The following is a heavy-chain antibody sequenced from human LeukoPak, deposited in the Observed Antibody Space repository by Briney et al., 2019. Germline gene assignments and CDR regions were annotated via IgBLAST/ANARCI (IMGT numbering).Heavy chain of an antibody. Sequence: SETLSLTCTVSGSSISSYYWSWIRQPPGKGLEWIGYIYYSGSTNYNPSLKSRVTISVDTSKNQFSLKLSSVTAADTAVYYCVAGAWTLYFFDFWGQGTLVTVSS. D-gene: IGHD2-21*02. CDR3: VAGAWTLYFFDF. J-gene: IGHJ4*02. V-gene: IGHV4-59*08. CDR1: GSSISSYY. CDR2: IYYSGST.